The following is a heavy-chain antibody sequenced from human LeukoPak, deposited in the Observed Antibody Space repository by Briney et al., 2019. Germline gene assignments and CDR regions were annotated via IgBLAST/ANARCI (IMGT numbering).Heavy chain of an antibody. CDR3: ASGVTYYYGSASDY. CDR1: GFTVSSNY. CDR2: ISAGGST. Sequence: AGGSLRLSCAASGFTVSSNYMTWVRQAPGKGLEWVSVISAGGSTYYADSVKGRFTISRDNSKNTLYLQMNSLRAEDTAVYYCASGVTYYYGSASDYWGQGTLVTVSS. V-gene: IGHV3-53*01. D-gene: IGHD3-10*01. J-gene: IGHJ4*02.